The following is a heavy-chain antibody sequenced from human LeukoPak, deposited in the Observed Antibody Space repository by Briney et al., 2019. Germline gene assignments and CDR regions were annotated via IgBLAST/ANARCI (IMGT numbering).Heavy chain of an antibody. CDR3: ARDSGYSGSYQPDY. V-gene: IGHV1-18*01. Sequence: ASVKVSFKASGYTFTSYGISWVRQAPGQGLEWMGWISAYNGNTNYAQKLQGRVTMTTDTSTSTAYMELRSLRSGDTAVYYCARDSGYSGSYQPDYWGQGTLVTVSS. J-gene: IGHJ4*02. CDR2: ISAYNGNT. D-gene: IGHD1-26*01. CDR1: GYTFTSYG.